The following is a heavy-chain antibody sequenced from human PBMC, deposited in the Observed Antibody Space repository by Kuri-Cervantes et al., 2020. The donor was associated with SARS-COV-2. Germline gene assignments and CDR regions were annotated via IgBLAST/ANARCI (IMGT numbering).Heavy chain of an antibody. CDR2: MNPNSGNT. V-gene: IGHV1-8*01. Sequence: ASVKVSCKASGYTFTSYDINWVRQATGQGLEWMGWMNPNSGNTGYAQKFQGRVTMTRNTSISTAYMELSSLRAEDTAVYYCAGSFELGVPNAFDIWGQGTMVTVSS. CDR3: AGSFELGVPNAFDI. D-gene: IGHD2-8*02. J-gene: IGHJ3*02. CDR1: GYTFTSYD.